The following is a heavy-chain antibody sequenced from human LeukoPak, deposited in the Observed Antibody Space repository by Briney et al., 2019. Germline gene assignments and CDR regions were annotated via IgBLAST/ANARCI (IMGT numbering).Heavy chain of an antibody. CDR1: GGSFSGYY. CDR3: ARGRRAARRVFDY. J-gene: IGHJ4*02. CDR2: INHSGST. Sequence: PSETLSLTCAVYGGSFSGYYWSWIRQPPGKGLEWIGEINHSGSTNYNPSLKSRVTISVDTSKNQFSLKLSSVTAADTAVYYCARGRRAARRVFDYWGQGTLVTVSS. V-gene: IGHV4-34*01. D-gene: IGHD6-6*01.